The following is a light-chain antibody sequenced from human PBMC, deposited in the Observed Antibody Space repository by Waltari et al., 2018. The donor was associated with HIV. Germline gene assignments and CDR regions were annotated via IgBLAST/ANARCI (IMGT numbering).Light chain of an antibody. CDR3: QQSFILPLT. V-gene: IGKV1-39*01. CDR2: AAS. J-gene: IGKJ4*01. CDR1: QSINSL. Sequence: DIQMTQSPSSLSASVGDRVTITGRASQSINSLLHWYQQKPGRAPSLLIFAASSLQSGVPSRFSGNGSGTDFTLTISSLQPEDFAIYFCQQSFILPLTFGGGTRVEIK.